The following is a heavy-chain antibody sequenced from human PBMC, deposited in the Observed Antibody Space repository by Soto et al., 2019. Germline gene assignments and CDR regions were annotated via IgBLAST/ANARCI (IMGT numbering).Heavy chain of an antibody. CDR2: INQEGSET. CDR3: ARQGRGRFSWYFDL. J-gene: IGHJ2*01. Sequence: EVQLVESGGGLVQPGGSLRLSCAASEFIFSTYWMSWVRQAPGTGLEWVATINQEGSETYYGDAVEGRFTISRDNAKNSRQLHMNSLAVEDTAVYYCARQGRGRFSWYFDLWGRGTLVTVSS. CDR1: EFIFSTYW. D-gene: IGHD3-3*01. V-gene: IGHV3-7*01.